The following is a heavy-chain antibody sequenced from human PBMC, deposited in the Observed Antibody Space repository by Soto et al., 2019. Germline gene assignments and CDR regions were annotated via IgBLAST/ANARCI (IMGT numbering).Heavy chain of an antibody. V-gene: IGHV3-23*01. J-gene: IGHJ4*02. Sequence: PGRSLRLSCVASGFFFNAYAMPWVRQAPGKGLEWVSAISSNTAIPHYPDSMRGRFTISRVNSENTIFLQMHSLRVEDSAVYFCVKASAGAWPPYFDSCGQGTLVTVSS. CDR1: GFFFNAYA. CDR3: VKASAGAWPPYFDS. D-gene: IGHD5-12*01. CDR2: ISSNTAIP.